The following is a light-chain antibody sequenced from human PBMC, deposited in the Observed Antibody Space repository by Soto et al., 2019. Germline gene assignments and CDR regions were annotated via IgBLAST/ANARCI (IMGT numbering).Light chain of an antibody. V-gene: IGLV2-14*01. CDR1: SSDIGGSKY. Sequence: QSALTQPASVSGSPGQSITISCAGTSSDIGGSKYVSWYQHHPGKAPKFMIYEVTNRPTGVSNRFSGSKSGSTASLTISGLQAEDEADYYCSSYTSGSTLVFGGGTKVTVL. CDR3: SSYTSGSTLV. J-gene: IGLJ2*01. CDR2: EVT.